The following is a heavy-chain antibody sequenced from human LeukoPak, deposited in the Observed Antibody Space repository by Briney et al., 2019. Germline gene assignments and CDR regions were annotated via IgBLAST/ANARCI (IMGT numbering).Heavy chain of an antibody. V-gene: IGHV3-30-3*01. CDR3: ARDRVVRGVNYFDY. Sequence: PGRSLRLSCAASGFTFSSYAMHWVRQAPGKGLEWVAVISYDGSNKYYADSVKGRFTISRDNSKNTLYLQMNSLRAEDTAVYYCARDRVVRGVNYFDYWGQGTLVTVSS. J-gene: IGHJ4*02. CDR1: GFTFSSYA. D-gene: IGHD3-10*01. CDR2: ISYDGSNK.